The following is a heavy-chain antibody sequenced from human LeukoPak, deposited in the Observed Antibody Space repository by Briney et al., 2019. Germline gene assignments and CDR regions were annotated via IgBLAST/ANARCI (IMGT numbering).Heavy chain of an antibody. J-gene: IGHJ4*02. Sequence: GGSLRLSCAASGFTFSSFSMNWVRQASGKGLEWVSYISSSSRTIYYADSVKGRFTISRDNAKNSLYLQMNSLRAEDTAVYYCAREVKNWGQGTLVTVSS. CDR3: AREVKN. V-gene: IGHV3-48*04. CDR2: ISSSSRTI. D-gene: IGHD2-21*01. CDR1: GFTFSSFS.